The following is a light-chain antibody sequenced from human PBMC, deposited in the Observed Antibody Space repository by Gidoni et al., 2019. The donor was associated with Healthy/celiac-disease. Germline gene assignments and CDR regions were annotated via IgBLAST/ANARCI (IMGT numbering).Light chain of an antibody. CDR1: QSISSY. CDR3: QQSYSTPRT. J-gene: IGKJ1*01. CDR2: AAS. V-gene: IGKV1-39*01. Sequence: DIQMTQSPSSLSASVGDRVTITCRASQSISSYLNWYQQKPGKAPKLLLYAASSLQSGVPSRFSGSGSGTDFTLTISSLQPEEFATYDCQQSYSTPRTFXQXTKVEIK.